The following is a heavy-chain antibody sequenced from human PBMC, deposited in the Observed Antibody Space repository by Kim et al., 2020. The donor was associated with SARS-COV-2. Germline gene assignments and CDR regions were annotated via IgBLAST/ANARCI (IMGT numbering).Heavy chain of an antibody. D-gene: IGHD6-19*01. J-gene: IGHJ3*02. CDR3: ARDRDSSGWYLGAIDT. Sequence: KFQGRVTMTRDTSTSTVYMELSRLRSKDTAVYYCARDRDSSGWYLGAIDTWGQGTMVTVSS. V-gene: IGHV1-46*01.